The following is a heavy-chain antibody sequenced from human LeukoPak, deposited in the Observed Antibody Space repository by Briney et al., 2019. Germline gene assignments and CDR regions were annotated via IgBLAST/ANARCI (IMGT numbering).Heavy chain of an antibody. CDR1: GYTFTSYG. V-gene: IGHV1-8*03. CDR3: ARGFVGSSVSYMDV. J-gene: IGHJ6*03. CDR2: MNPNSGNT. D-gene: IGHD6-25*01. Sequence: ASVKVSCKASGYTFTSYGISWVRQATGQGLEWMGWMNPNSGNTGYAQKFQGRVTITRNTSISTAYMELSSLRSEDTAVYYCARGFVGSSVSYMDVWGKGTTVTVSS.